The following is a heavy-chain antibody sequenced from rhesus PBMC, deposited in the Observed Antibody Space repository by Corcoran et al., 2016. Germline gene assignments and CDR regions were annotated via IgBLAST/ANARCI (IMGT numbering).Heavy chain of an antibody. J-gene: IGHJ5-1*01. D-gene: IGHD1-20*01. V-gene: IGHV2-1*01. CDR3: ARRITGTTGRFDV. CDR2: IYWNDYK. Sequence: QVILKESGPALVKPTQTLTLTCTFSGFSLSTSGLGVGWICPPQGKTLEWLTHIYWNDYKRYNTSLKTRLTISKDTSKNQVVLTMTNMDPVDTATYFCARRITGTTGRFDVWGPGVLITVSS. CDR1: GFSLSTSGLG.